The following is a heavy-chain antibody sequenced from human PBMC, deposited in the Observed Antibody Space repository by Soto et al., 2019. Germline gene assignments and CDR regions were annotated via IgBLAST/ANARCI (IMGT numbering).Heavy chain of an antibody. CDR3: AKDREYSGYDALDY. D-gene: IGHD5-12*01. Sequence: GGSLRLSCAASGFTFSSYGMHWVRQAPGKGLEWVAVISYDGSNKYYADSVKGRFTISRDNSKNTLYLQMNSLRAEDTAVYYCAKDREYSGYDALDYWGQGTLVTVSS. J-gene: IGHJ4*02. CDR2: ISYDGSNK. CDR1: GFTFSSYG. V-gene: IGHV3-30*18.